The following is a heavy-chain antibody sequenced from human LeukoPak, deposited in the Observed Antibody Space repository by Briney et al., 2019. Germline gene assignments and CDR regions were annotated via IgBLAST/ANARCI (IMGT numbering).Heavy chain of an antibody. CDR2: IYYSGST. D-gene: IGHD3-22*01. CDR3: ARDPSSGSSGYD. J-gene: IGHJ4*02. Sequence: PSETLSLTCAVSGGSISSGGYYWSWIRQHPGKGLEWIGYIYYSGSTYYNPSLKSRVTISVDTSKNQFSLKLSSVTAADTAAYYCARDPSSGSSGYDWGQGTLVTVSS. V-gene: IGHV4-31*11. CDR1: GGSISSGGYY.